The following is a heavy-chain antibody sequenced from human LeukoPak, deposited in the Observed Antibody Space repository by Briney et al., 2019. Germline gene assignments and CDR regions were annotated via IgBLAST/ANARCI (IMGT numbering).Heavy chain of an antibody. V-gene: IGHV1-8*03. Sequence: ASVKVSCKTSGYIFSNYDINWVRQATGQGLEWMGWVNPNSGNRGYAQKFQGRLTITSNISITTAFLDLSSLRSDDTAVYYCARGTISGARSFDPWGQGTLVTVSS. CDR1: GYIFSNYD. J-gene: IGHJ5*02. D-gene: IGHD3-3*01. CDR3: ARGTISGARSFDP. CDR2: VNPNSGNR.